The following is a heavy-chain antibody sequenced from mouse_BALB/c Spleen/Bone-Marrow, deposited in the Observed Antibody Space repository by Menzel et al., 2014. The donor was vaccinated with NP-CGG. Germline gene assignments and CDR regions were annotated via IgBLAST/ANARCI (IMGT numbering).Heavy chain of an antibody. J-gene: IGHJ3*01. Sequence: EVKLMESGGGLVKPGGSLKLSCAASGFTFSSYAMSWVRQTPAKRLEWVASISSGGNTYYPDSMKGRFTISRDNARNILYLQMSSLRSEDTAMYYCARGGELRPWFAYWGQGTLVTVSA. CDR3: ARGGELRPWFAY. CDR1: GFTFSSYA. V-gene: IGHV5-6-5*01. CDR2: ISSGGNT. D-gene: IGHD2-4*01.